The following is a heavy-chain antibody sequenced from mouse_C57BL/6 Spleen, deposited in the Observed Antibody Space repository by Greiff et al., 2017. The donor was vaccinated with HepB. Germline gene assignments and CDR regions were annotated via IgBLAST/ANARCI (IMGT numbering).Heavy chain of an antibody. CDR1: GFSLTSYG. CDR3: ARHFYSNHWYFDV. Sequence: VKVVESGPGLVAPSQSLSITCTVSGFSLTSYGVHWVRQPPGKGLEWLVVIWSDGSTTYNSALKSRLSISKDNSKSQVFLKMNSLQTDDTAMYYCARHFYSNHWYFDVWGTGTTVTVSS. D-gene: IGHD2-5*01. CDR2: IWSDGST. V-gene: IGHV2-6-1*01. J-gene: IGHJ1*03.